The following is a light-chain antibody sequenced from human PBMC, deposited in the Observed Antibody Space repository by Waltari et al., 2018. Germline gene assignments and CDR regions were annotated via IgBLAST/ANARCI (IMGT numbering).Light chain of an antibody. CDR1: QSLLHSNGYNY. CDR3: MQSLQTLWT. V-gene: IGKV2-28*01. CDR2: LGS. Sequence: DIVMTQSPLSLPVTPGEPASISCRSSQSLLHSNGYNYLDWYLQTPGQSPQLRIYLGSNRASGVPDRFSGSGSGTDFTLKISRVEAEDVGVYYCMQSLQTLWTFGQGTKVEIK. J-gene: IGKJ1*01.